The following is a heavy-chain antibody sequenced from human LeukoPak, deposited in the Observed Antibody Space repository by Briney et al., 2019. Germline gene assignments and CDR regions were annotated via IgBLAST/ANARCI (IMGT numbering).Heavy chain of an antibody. D-gene: IGHD6-6*01. CDR3: ARGVVGIAARQRYYYMDA. J-gene: IGHJ6*03. CDR2: IYYSGST. CDR1: GGSIGSTNYY. Sequence: SETLSLTCTVSGGSIGSTNYYWGWIRQPPGTGLEWIANIYYSGSTYYNPSLKSRVTISVDTFKNQFSLKLSSVTAADTAVYYCARGVVGIAARQRYYYMDAWGKGTTVTVSS. V-gene: IGHV4-39*07.